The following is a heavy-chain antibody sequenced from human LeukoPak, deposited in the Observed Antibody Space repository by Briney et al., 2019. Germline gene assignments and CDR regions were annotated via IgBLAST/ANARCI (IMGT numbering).Heavy chain of an antibody. V-gene: IGHV4-38-2*02. D-gene: IGHD2-2*02. J-gene: IGHJ4*02. CDR1: GYSITSGYN. CDR2: IYHSGSA. Sequence: PSETLSLTCTVSGYSITSGYNWAWIRQPRGKVLEWIGSIYHSGSAYYNPSLKSRVTISVDTSKNQFSLKLSSVTAADTAVYYCVRYCSSTTCYTRAVDYWGQGTLVTVSS. CDR3: VRYCSSTTCYTRAVDY.